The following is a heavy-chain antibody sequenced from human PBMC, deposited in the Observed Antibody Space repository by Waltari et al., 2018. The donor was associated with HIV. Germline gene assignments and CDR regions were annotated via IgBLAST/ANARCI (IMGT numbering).Heavy chain of an antibody. D-gene: IGHD2-2*01. CDR3: ARARLVSRGQYCSTTSCLPHYYYYYGMDV. CDR2: INHSGST. Sequence: QVQLRQWGAGLLKPSETLSLTCAVYGGSFSGSYWSWIRQPPGNGPEWIGEINHSGSTNYNPSLKSRVTISVDTSKNQFSLKLTSVTAADTAVFYCARARLVSRGQYCSTTSCLPHYYYYYGMDVWGQGTTVTVSS. V-gene: IGHV4-34*01. J-gene: IGHJ6*02. CDR1: GGSFSGSY.